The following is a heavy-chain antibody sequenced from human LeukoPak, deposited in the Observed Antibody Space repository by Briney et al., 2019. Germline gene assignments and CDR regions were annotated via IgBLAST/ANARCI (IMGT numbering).Heavy chain of an antibody. J-gene: IGHJ4*02. CDR3: ARFFYYAASRPPF. D-gene: IGHD4/OR15-4a*01. V-gene: IGHV4-39*01. CDR1: GGYITTSNYY. CDR2: IYYSGTT. Sequence: PSETLSLTCTVSGGYITTSNYYWGWIRQSPGKGLEWIGNIYYSGTTYYNPSLKSRVSLSIDTSMNQFSLKVNSLTVADRAVYYCARFFYYAASRPPFWGQGTLVAVSS.